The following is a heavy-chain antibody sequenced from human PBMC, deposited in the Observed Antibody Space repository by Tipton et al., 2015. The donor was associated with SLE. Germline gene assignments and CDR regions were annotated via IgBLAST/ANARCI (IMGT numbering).Heavy chain of an antibody. V-gene: IGHV4-38-2*02. CDR3: ATSVGGSSPYYFDY. CDR1: GYSISSGYY. J-gene: IGHJ4*02. D-gene: IGHD6-13*01. CDR2: IYHSGST. Sequence: TLSLTCTVSGYSISSGYYWGWIRQPPGKGLEWIGYIYHSGSTYYNPSLKSRVTISVDRSKNQFSLKLSSVTAADTAVYYCATSVGGSSPYYFDYWGQGTLVTVSS.